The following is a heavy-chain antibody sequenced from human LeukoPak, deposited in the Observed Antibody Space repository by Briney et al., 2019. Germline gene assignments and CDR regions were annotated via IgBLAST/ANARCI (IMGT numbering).Heavy chain of an antibody. D-gene: IGHD5-24*01. V-gene: IGHV4-59*01. Sequence: SETLSLTCTVSGGSISSYYWSWIRQPPGKGLEWIGYIYYSGSTNYNPSLKSRVTISVDTSKNQFSLKLSSVTAADTAVYYCARENIEMATIDYWGQGTLVTVSS. CDR1: GGSISSYY. J-gene: IGHJ4*02. CDR2: IYYSGST. CDR3: ARENIEMATIDY.